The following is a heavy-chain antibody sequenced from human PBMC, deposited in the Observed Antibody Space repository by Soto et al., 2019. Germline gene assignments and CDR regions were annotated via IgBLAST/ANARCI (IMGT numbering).Heavy chain of an antibody. J-gene: IGHJ6*03. V-gene: IGHV4-34*01. Sequence: SETLSLTCAVYGGSFSGYYWSWIRQPPGKGLEWIGEINHSGSTNYNPSLKSRVTISVDTSKNQFSLKLSSVTAADTAVYYCARGLVYYGSGSYYAPYYYYMDVWGKGTTVTVSS. CDR3: ARGLVYYGSGSYYAPYYYYMDV. CDR2: INHSGST. CDR1: GGSFSGYY. D-gene: IGHD3-10*01.